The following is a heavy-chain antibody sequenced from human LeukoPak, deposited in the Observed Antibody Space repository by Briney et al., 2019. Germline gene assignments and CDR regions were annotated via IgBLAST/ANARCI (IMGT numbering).Heavy chain of an antibody. CDR1: GFTVSSNY. J-gene: IGHJ4*02. CDR3: AQWHTVDY. Sequence: GGSLRLSCAASGFTVSSNYMSWVRQAPGKGLEWVSVIGGSGGNTNYADSVRGRFTISRDNSKNTLYLQMNSLRAEDTAVYYCAQWHTVDYWGQGTLVTASS. CDR2: IGGSGGNT. D-gene: IGHD2-8*01. V-gene: IGHV3-23*01.